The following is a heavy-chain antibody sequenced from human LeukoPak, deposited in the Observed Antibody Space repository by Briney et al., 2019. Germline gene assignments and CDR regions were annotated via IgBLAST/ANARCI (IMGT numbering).Heavy chain of an antibody. CDR1: GFTFGDYA. J-gene: IGHJ6*03. CDR3: ARHYGDYYYHYYYMDV. D-gene: IGHD4-17*01. V-gene: IGHV3-9*01. CDR2: ISWNSSSI. Sequence: GGSLRLSCAASGFTFGDYAMNWVRQAPGKGLEWVSGISWNSSSIGYADSVKGRFTISRDNAKNSLYLQMNSLRAEDTALYYCARHYGDYYYHYYYMDVWGKGTTVTVSS.